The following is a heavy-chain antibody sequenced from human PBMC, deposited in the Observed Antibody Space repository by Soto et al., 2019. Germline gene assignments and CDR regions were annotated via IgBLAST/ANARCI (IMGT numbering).Heavy chain of an antibody. CDR3: AREGWYTPPYYYYGMDV. J-gene: IGHJ6*02. CDR1: GFTFSSYA. V-gene: IGHV3-30-3*01. CDR2: ISYDGSNK. D-gene: IGHD6-19*01. Sequence: GGSLRLSCAASGFTFSSYAMHWVRQAPGKGLEWVAVISYDGSNKYYADSVKDRFTISRDNSKNTLYLQMNSLRAEDTAVYYCAREGWYTPPYYYYGMDVWGQGTTVTVSS.